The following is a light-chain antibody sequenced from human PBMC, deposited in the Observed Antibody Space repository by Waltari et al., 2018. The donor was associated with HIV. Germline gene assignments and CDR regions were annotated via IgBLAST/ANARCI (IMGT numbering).Light chain of an antibody. CDR1: QSINNW. CDR2: KAS. Sequence: DIQMTQSPSTLSASVGDRVTITCRASQSINNWLAWYQQKPGKAPKLLIYKASSLESGVPSRFSGTGSGTEFTLTISSLQPDDFATYYCQQYHSYCTFGQGTKLEIK. J-gene: IGKJ2*01. V-gene: IGKV1-5*03. CDR3: QQYHSYCT.